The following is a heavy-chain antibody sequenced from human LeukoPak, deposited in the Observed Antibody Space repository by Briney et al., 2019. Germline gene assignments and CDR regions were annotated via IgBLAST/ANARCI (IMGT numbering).Heavy chain of an antibody. CDR2: INPNSGST. V-gene: IGHV1-2*02. CDR3: ARDKSGSGSSDVNWFDP. J-gene: IGHJ5*02. D-gene: IGHD2-15*01. CDR1: GYTFTGYY. Sequence: VASVKVSCKASGYTFTGYYMHWVRQAPGQGLEWMGWINPNSGSTNYAQKFQGRVTMTRDTSISTAYMELSRLRSDDTAVYYCARDKSGSGSSDVNWFDPWGQGTLVTVSS.